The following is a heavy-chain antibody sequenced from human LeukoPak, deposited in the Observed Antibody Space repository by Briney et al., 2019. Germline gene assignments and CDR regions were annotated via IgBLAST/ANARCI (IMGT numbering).Heavy chain of an antibody. CDR2: TFYRSKWYN. Sequence: SQTLSLTCALSGDSVSSNSATWNWIRQSPTRGLEWLGRTFYRSKWYNDYAVSVKSRLAINPDTSKNQFSLQLKSVTLEDTAVYYCARRLTQYDCFDPWGQGILVTVSS. J-gene: IGHJ5*02. CDR1: GDSVSSNSAT. CDR3: ARRLTQYDCFDP. D-gene: IGHD2-2*01. V-gene: IGHV6-1*01.